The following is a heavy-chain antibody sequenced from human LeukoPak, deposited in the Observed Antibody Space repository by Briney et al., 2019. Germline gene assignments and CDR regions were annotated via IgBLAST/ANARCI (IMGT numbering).Heavy chain of an antibody. Sequence: GGSLRLSCAVSGFSISSNHMSWGRQAPGKGLEWVSSIGSSGSTYYADSVKGRVTISRDTSKNTHFLQMNSLRADDTAVYYCVSTIWAGKSPDYFDDWGQGALVTVSS. V-gene: IGHV3-23*01. CDR1: GFSISSNH. J-gene: IGHJ4*02. D-gene: IGHD4/OR15-4a*01. CDR2: IGSSGST. CDR3: VSTIWAGKSPDYFDD.